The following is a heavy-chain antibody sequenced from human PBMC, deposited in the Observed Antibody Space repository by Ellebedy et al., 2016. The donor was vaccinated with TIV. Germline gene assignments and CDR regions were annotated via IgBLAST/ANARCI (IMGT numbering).Heavy chain of an antibody. CDR3: AREWDY. V-gene: IGHV4-34*01. CDR2: INHGGST. D-gene: IGHD2-8*01. J-gene: IGHJ4*02. Sequence: MPSETLSLTCAVYGGSFIDYNWSWIRQPPGKGLELIGKINHGGSTNYNPSLKSRVTISIDTSKNQFSLKLRSVTAADTALYYCAREWDYWGQGTLVTVSS. CDR1: GGSFIDYN.